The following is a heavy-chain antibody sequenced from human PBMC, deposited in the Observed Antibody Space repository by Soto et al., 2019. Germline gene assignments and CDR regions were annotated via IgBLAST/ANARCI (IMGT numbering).Heavy chain of an antibody. V-gene: IGHV5-51*01. D-gene: IGHD6-13*01. CDR2: IYPGDSDT. CDR1: GYSFTSYW. Sequence: GESLKISCKGSGYSFTSYWIGWVRQMPGKGLEWMGIIYPGDSDTRYSPSFQGQVTISADKSISTAYLQWSSLKASDTAMYYCARACIAADYYYYYGMDVWGQGTTVTVSS. CDR3: ARACIAADYYYYYGMDV. J-gene: IGHJ6*02.